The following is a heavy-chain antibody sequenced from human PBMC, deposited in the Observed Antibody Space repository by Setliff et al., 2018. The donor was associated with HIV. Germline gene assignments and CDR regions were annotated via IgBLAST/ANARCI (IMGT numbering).Heavy chain of an antibody. CDR1: GYSFTRYH. CDR2: INPNGGST. Sequence: WASVKVSCKASGYSFTRYHMHWVRQAPGQGLEWMGIINPNGGSTSYARKFQDRVTMTRDTSTSTVYMDLTSLRSEDTAVYYCARARQGSGSFDNWGQGTLVTVSS. CDR3: ARARQGSGSFDN. V-gene: IGHV1-46*01. J-gene: IGHJ4*02. D-gene: IGHD3-10*01.